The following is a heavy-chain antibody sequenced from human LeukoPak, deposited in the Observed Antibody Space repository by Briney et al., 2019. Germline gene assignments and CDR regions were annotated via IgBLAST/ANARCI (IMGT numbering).Heavy chain of an antibody. Sequence: GGSLRLSCAASGFTFSSCGMSWVRQAPGKGLEWVSSISGSSSNIYYADSVKGRFTISRDNAKNSLYLQMNSLRAEDTAVYYCASHGGSSLFDYWGQGTLVTVSS. J-gene: IGHJ4*02. V-gene: IGHV3-21*01. CDR1: GFTFSSCG. D-gene: IGHD2-15*01. CDR2: ISGSSSNI. CDR3: ASHGGSSLFDY.